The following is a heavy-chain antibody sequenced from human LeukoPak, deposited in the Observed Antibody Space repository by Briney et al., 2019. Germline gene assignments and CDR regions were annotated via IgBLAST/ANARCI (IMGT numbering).Heavy chain of an antibody. D-gene: IGHD5-24*01. J-gene: IGHJ6*03. CDR3: ARDRSDGNYYMVV. CDR2: IYGGGST. CDR1: GFTVSNKY. Sequence: GGSLRLSCAASGFTVSNKYMSWVRQAPGKGLEWVSVIYGGGSTSYADSVKGRFTISRDNSKNMLHLQMNSLRADDTAVYYCARDRSDGNYYMVVWGKGTTVTVS. V-gene: IGHV3-53*01.